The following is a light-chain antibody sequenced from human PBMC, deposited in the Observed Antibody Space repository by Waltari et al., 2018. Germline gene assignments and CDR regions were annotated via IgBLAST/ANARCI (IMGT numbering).Light chain of an antibody. CDR2: DAS. V-gene: IGKV1-5*01. CDR3: QQYNSYQWT. J-gene: IGKJ1*01. CDR1: QSISSW. Sequence: DIQMTQSPSTLSASVGVRGTITCRASQSISSWLAWYQQKPGKAPKLLIYDASSLESGVPSRFSGSGSGTEFTLTISSLQPDDFATYYCQQYNSYQWTFGQGTKVEIK.